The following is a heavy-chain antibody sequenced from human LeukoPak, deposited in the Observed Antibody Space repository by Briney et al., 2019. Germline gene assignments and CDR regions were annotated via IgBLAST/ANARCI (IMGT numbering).Heavy chain of an antibody. V-gene: IGHV1-69*13. CDR3: ARGDVDTAMVNDYYFDY. Sequence: GASVKVSCKASGGTFSSYAISWVRQAPGQGLEWMGGIIPIFGTANYAQKFQGRVTITADESTSTAYMELSGLRSEDTAVYYCARGDVDTAMVNDYYFDYWGQGTLVTVSS. D-gene: IGHD5-18*01. J-gene: IGHJ4*02. CDR2: IIPIFGTA. CDR1: GGTFSSYA.